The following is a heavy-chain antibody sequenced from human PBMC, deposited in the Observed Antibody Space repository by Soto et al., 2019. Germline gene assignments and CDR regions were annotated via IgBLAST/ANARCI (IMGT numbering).Heavy chain of an antibody. D-gene: IGHD3-10*01. CDR1: GGSFSGYY. Sequence: PSETLSLTCAVYGGSFSGYYWGWLRQPPGKGLEWIGEINHSGSTNYNPSLKSRVTISVDTSKNQFSLKLSSVTAADTAVYYCARGPRVRGVIIFSRWFDPWGQGTLVTVS. CDR3: ARGPRVRGVIIFSRWFDP. J-gene: IGHJ5*02. V-gene: IGHV4-34*01. CDR2: INHSGST.